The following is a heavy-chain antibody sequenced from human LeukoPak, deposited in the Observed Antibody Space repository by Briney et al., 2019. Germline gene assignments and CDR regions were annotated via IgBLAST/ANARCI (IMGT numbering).Heavy chain of an antibody. V-gene: IGHV5-51*01. CDR2: LYPDDSDT. CDR3: ARHGHCTNGVCYSNYYYYMDV. J-gene: IGHJ6*03. D-gene: IGHD2-8*01. CDR1: GSIFTSYW. Sequence: NRGASLQISCQGSGSIFTSYWIGWVRQLPGKGLEWMGILYPDDSDTRYSPSFEGQVIISVDKSISTACLQWSSLKASDTATYYCARHGHCTNGVCYSNYYYYMDVWGKGTTVTVSS.